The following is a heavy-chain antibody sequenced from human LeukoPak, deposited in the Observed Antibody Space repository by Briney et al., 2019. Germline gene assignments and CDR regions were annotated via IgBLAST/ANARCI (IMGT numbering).Heavy chain of an antibody. CDR1: GGSFSGYY. D-gene: IGHD6-13*01. CDR3: ARVRIAAAGRKQDY. Sequence: SETLSLTCAVYGGSFSGYYWSWIRQPPGKGLEWIGEINHSGSTNYNPSLKSRVTISVDTSKNQFPLKLSSVTAADTAVYYCARVRIAAAGRKQDYWGQGTLVTVSS. J-gene: IGHJ4*02. V-gene: IGHV4-34*01. CDR2: INHSGST.